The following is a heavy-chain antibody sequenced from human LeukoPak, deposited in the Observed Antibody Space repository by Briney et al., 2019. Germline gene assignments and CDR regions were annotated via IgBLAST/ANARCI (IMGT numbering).Heavy chain of an antibody. CDR3: ATEGLRWLQFVY. CDR2: FDPEDGET. D-gene: IGHD5-24*01. J-gene: IGHJ4*02. V-gene: IGHV1-24*01. Sequence: ASVKVSCKVSGYTLTELSMHWVRQAPGKGLEWMGGFDPEDGETIYAQKFQGRVTMTEDTSTDTAYMEVSSLRSEDTAVHYCATEGLRWLQFVYWGQGTLVTVSS. CDR1: GYTLTELS.